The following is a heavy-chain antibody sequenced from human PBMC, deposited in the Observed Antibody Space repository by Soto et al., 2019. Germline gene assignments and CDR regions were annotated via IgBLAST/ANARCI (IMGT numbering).Heavy chain of an antibody. D-gene: IGHD6-6*01. V-gene: IGHV1-18*01. Sequence: VASVKVSCKASGYTFTSYGISWVRQAPGQGREWMGWISAYNGNTNYAQKLQGRVTMTTDTSTSTAYMEMRSLRSDATSVYYCARDRIAAPPSGDYWGQGXLVTVSS. J-gene: IGHJ4*02. CDR2: ISAYNGNT. CDR3: ARDRIAAPPSGDY. CDR1: GYTFTSYG.